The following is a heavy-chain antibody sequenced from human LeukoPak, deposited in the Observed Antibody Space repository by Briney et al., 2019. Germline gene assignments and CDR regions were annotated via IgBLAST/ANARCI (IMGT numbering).Heavy chain of an antibody. CDR1: GYTFTSYG. V-gene: IGHV1-18*01. J-gene: IGHJ6*03. CDR3: ARGAVLMVYASFNYYYYMDV. CDR2: ISAYNGNT. Sequence: GASVKVSCKASGYTFTSYGISWVRQAPGQGLEWMGWISAYNGNTNYAQKLQGRVTMTRNTSISTAYMELSSLRSEDTAVYYCARGAVLMVYASFNYYYYMDVWGKGTTVTVSS. D-gene: IGHD2-8*01.